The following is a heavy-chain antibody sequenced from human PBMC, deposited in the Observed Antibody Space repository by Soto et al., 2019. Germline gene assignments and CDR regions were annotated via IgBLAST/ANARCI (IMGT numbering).Heavy chain of an antibody. CDR3: ARPRDGYNSDYFDY. CDR2: ISYDGSNK. Sequence: QVQLVESGGGVVQPGRSLRLSCAASGFTFSSYAMHWVRRAPGKGLEWVAVISYDGSNKYYADSVKGRFTISRDNSKNTLYLQMNSLRAEDTAVYYCARPRDGYNSDYFDYWGQGTLVTVSS. D-gene: IGHD5-12*01. CDR1: GFTFSSYA. V-gene: IGHV3-30-3*01. J-gene: IGHJ4*02.